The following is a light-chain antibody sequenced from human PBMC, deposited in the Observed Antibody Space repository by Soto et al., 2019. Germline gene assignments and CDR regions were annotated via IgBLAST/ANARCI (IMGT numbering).Light chain of an antibody. CDR2: DAA. J-gene: IGKJ3*01. V-gene: IGKV3-15*01. CDR1: RSISKN. Sequence: EIVMTQSPAILSVSPGERATLSCRASRSISKNLAWYQQKPGQSPRFLIYDAATRATGIPARFSGSGSGTDFTLTISSLQSEDSATYYCQQYDDWPGVTFGPGTKVEIK. CDR3: QQYDDWPGVT.